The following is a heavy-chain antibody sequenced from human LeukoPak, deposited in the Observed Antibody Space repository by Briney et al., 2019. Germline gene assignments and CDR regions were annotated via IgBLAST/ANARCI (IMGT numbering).Heavy chain of an antibody. D-gene: IGHD3-3*02. J-gene: IGHJ5*02. Sequence: PSETLSLTCTVSGDSINTYYWTWIRQSPGKGLEWIGYIYYVGRTSYNPSLESRVSISADTSTNQFSLTLASVTAADTAIYYCARISAFYERAWGPGLLVTVSS. V-gene: IGHV4-59*12. CDR2: IYYVGRT. CDR1: GDSINTYY. CDR3: ARISAFYERA.